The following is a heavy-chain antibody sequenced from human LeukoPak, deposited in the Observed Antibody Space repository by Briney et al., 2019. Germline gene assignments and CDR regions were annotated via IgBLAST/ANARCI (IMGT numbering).Heavy chain of an antibody. CDR2: INPNSGGT. CDR1: GYTFTGYY. V-gene: IGHV1-2*02. D-gene: IGHD6-19*01. CDR3: ARSGGHQAIAVAGKGWFDP. J-gene: IGHJ5*02. Sequence: ASVKASCKASGYTFTGYYMHWVRQAPGQGLEWMGWINPNSGGTNYAQKFQGRVTMTRDTSISTAYMELSRLRSDDTAVYYCARSGGHQAIAVAGKGWFDPWGQGTLVTVSS.